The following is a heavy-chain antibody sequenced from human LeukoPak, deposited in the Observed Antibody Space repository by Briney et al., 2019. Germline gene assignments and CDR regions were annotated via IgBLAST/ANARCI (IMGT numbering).Heavy chain of an antibody. CDR1: GFTFSSYS. CDR3: AKDVNYYGSGSYYVY. J-gene: IGHJ4*02. Sequence: AGGSLRLSCAASGFTFSSYSMNWVRQAPGKGLEWVSSISSSSSYIYYADSVKGRFTISRDNAKNSLYLQMNSLRAEDTAVYYCAKDVNYYGSGSYYVYWGQGTLVTVSS. CDR2: ISSSSSYI. V-gene: IGHV3-21*04. D-gene: IGHD3-10*01.